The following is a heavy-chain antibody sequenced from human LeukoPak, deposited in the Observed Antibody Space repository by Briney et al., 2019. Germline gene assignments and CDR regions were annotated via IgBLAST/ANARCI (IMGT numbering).Heavy chain of an antibody. CDR1: GFTFSSYA. CDR2: ISGSGGST. CDR3: AKGRYYYDSSDAFDI. Sequence: GGSLRLSCAASGFTFSSYAMSWVRQAPGKGLEWVSAISGSGGSTYYADSVKGRFTISRDNSKNTLFLQMNSLRAEDAAVYYCAKGRYYYDSSDAFDIWGQGTMVTVSS. V-gene: IGHV3-23*01. J-gene: IGHJ3*02. D-gene: IGHD3-22*01.